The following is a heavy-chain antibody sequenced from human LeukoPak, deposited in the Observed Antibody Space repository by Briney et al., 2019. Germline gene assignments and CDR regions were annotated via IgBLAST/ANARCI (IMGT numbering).Heavy chain of an antibody. CDR2: VYHGGSS. CDR3: ARGRYGSGTYFFDY. V-gene: IGHV4-38-2*02. J-gene: IGHJ4*02. Sequence: SETLSLTCTVSGYSISSGFYWGWIRQPPGKGLEWIGNVYHGGSSYYNPSLNSRVTISVDTSKNQFSLRLSSVTAADTAVYYCARGRYGSGTYFFDYWGQGTLVTVSS. D-gene: IGHD3-10*01. CDR1: GYSISSGFY.